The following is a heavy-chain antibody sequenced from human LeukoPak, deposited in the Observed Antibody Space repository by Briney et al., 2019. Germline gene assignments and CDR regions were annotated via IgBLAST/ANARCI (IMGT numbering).Heavy chain of an antibody. CDR2: IRVYNGNT. CDR3: ARGTMVRGVRGGGNWFDP. CDR1: GYTFTNYG. D-gene: IGHD3-10*01. V-gene: IGHV1-18*01. J-gene: IGHJ5*02. Sequence: ASVKVSCKASGYTFTNYGISWVRQAPGQGLEWMGWIRVYNGNTNYAQKLQGRVTMTTDTSTSTAYMELSRLRSDDTAVYYCARGTMVRGVRGGGNWFDPWGQGTLVTVSS.